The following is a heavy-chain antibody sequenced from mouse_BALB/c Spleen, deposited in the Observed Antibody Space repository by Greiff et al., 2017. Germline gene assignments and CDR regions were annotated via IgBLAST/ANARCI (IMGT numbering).Heavy chain of an antibody. D-gene: IGHD1-1*01. J-gene: IGHJ2*01. CDR2: ISSGSSTI. CDR3: ARSELRFDY. V-gene: IGHV5-17*02. Sequence: EVKLVESGGGLVQPGGSRKLSCAASGFTFSSFGMHWVRQAPEKGLEWVAYISSGSSTIYYADTVKGRFTISRDNPKNTLFLQMTSLRSEDTAMYYCARSELRFDYWGQGTTLTVSS. CDR1: GFTFSSFG.